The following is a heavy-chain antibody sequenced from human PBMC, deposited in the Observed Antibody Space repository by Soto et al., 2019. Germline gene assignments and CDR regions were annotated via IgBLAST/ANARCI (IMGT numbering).Heavy chain of an antibody. J-gene: IGHJ3*02. Sequence: QVPLVQSGAEVKKPGASVKVSCKVSGYTLTELSMHWVRQAPGKGLEWMGGFDPEDGETIYAQKFQGRVTMTEDTSTDTAYMELSSLRSEDTAVYYCATEMIVGATPHDAFDIWGQGTMVTVSS. V-gene: IGHV1-24*01. CDR2: FDPEDGET. CDR3: ATEMIVGATPHDAFDI. D-gene: IGHD1-26*01. CDR1: GYTLTELS.